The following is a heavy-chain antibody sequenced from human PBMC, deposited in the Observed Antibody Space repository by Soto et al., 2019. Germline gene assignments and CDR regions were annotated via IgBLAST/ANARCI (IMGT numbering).Heavy chain of an antibody. J-gene: IGHJ1*01. V-gene: IGHV3-11*01. CDR2: ISSSGSTI. CDR1: GFTFSDYY. D-gene: IGHD3-9*01. Sequence: AGSLRLSCAASGFTFSDYYMSWIRQAPGKGLEWVAYISSSGSTIYYADSVKGRFTISRDNAKSSLYLQMNSLRADDTAVYYCAKSLYYDIPDAEYFQHWGQGTLVTVSS. CDR3: AKSLYYDIPDAEYFQH.